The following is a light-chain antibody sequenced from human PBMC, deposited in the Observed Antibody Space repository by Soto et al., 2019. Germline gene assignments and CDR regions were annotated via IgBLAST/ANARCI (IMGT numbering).Light chain of an antibody. CDR2: DAS. V-gene: IGKV3-11*01. CDR3: QQRSNWLTWT. J-gene: IGKJ1*01. Sequence: EIVITQSPATLSVSPGERATLSCRASQSVSSYLAWYQQKPGQAPRLLIYDASNRANGIPDRFSGSGSGTDLTLTISSLEPEDFAVYDCQQRSNWLTWTFGQGAKVDIK. CDR1: QSVSSY.